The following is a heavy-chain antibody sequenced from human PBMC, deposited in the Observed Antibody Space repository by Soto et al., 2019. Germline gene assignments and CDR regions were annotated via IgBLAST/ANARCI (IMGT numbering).Heavy chain of an antibody. J-gene: IGHJ6*02. CDR2: IIPIFGTA. D-gene: IGHD3-3*01. V-gene: IGHV1-69*13. Sequence: ASVKVSCKASGGTFSSYAISWVRQAPGQGLEWMGGIIPIFGTANYAQKFQGRVTITADESTSTAYMELSSLRSEDTAVYYCARDTGHFGVPYGMDVWGQGTTVTVSS. CDR1: GGTFSSYA. CDR3: ARDTGHFGVPYGMDV.